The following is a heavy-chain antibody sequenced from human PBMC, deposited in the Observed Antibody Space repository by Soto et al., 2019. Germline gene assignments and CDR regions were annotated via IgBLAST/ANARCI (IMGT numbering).Heavy chain of an antibody. CDR1: GFTFSSYG. Sequence: QVQLVESGGGVVQPGRSLRLSCAASGFTFSSYGMHWVRQAPGKGLEWVAVISYDGSNKYYADSVKGRFTISRDNSKNTLYLQMNSLRAEDTAVYYCAKDGGPFWSGQDWGQGTLVTVSS. CDR2: ISYDGSNK. J-gene: IGHJ4*02. CDR3: AKDGGPFWSGQD. D-gene: IGHD3-3*01. V-gene: IGHV3-30*18.